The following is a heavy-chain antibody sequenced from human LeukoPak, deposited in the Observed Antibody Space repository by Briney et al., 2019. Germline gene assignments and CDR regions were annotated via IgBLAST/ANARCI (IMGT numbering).Heavy chain of an antibody. V-gene: IGHV1-3*03. CDR2: INAGNGNT. CDR3: AREGSYSYGSAYFDY. CDR1: GYTFTSYA. Sequence: ASVKVSCKASGYTFTSYAMHWVRQAPGQRLEWMGWINAGNGNTKYSQEFQGRVTITRDTSASTAYMELSSLRSEDMAVYYCAREGSYSYGSAYFDYWGQGTLVTVSS. J-gene: IGHJ4*02. D-gene: IGHD5-18*01.